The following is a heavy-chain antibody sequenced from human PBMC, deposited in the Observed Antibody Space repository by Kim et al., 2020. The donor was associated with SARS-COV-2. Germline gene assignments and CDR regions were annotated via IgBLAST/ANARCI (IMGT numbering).Heavy chain of an antibody. Sequence: GGSTCSAASVQGRFTISRDNSKNTLYLPMTSLRAEETAVYYWARGIAAENWGEGALVTVSS. J-gene: IGHJ4*02. V-gene: IGHV3-66*01. D-gene: IGHD6-13*01. CDR3: ARGIAAEN. CDR2: GGST.